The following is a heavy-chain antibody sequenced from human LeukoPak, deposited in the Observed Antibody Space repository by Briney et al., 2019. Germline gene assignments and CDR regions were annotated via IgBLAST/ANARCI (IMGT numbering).Heavy chain of an antibody. V-gene: IGHV1-69*13. CDR2: LIPIFGAA. CDR1: GGTFSSYA. Sequence: SVKVSCKASGGTFSSYAISWVRQAPGQGLEWMGGLIPIFGAANYAQTFQGTVTTSADEFPSTAYMGQSSLRSEDTAVYYCARVLYRCSSTRCYVMMGESFDPWGQGTLVTVSS. D-gene: IGHD2-2*01. J-gene: IGHJ5*02. CDR3: ARVLYRCSSTRCYVMMGESFDP.